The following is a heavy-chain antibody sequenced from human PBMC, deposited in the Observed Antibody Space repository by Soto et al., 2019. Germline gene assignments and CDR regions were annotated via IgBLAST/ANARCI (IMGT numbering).Heavy chain of an antibody. CDR1: GFTFSNYG. V-gene: IGHV3-23*01. D-gene: IGHD6-19*01. J-gene: IGHJ4*02. Sequence: GSLRLSCAASGFTFSNYGMSWVRQAPGKGLEWVSAIGSSGGTTYYADSVKGRFTISRDNSKNTLYLQMNSLRAEDTAVYYCATVGTEAGITYWGQGTLVTVS. CDR2: IGSSGGTT. CDR3: ATVGTEAGITY.